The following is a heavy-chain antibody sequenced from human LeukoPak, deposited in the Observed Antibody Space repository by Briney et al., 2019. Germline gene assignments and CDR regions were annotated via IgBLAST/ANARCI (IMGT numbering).Heavy chain of an antibody. D-gene: IGHD2-2*01. J-gene: IGHJ4*02. CDR3: ARDFGGYCISTSCYSFDY. Sequence: ASVKVSCKASGYTFTGYYMHWVRQAPGQGLEWMGRINPNSGGTNYAQKFQGRVTMTRDTSISTAYMELSRLRSDDTAVYYCARDFGGYCISTSCYSFDYWGQGTLVTVSS. V-gene: IGHV1-2*06. CDR1: GYTFTGYY. CDR2: INPNSGGT.